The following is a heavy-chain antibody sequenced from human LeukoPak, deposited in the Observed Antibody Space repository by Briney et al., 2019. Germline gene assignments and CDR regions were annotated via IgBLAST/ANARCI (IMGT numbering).Heavy chain of an antibody. CDR2: IESKADGGTT. CDR1: GFTVNNAW. CDR3: AASIAAPGAFDY. D-gene: IGHD6-25*01. Sequence: GGSLRLSCAASGFTVNNAWMSWVRQAPGKGLEWVARIESKADGGTTDYTAPMKGRFTISRDDSKNTLYLQMNSLKTEDTAVYYCAASIAAPGAFDYWGQGTLVTVSS. V-gene: IGHV3-15*04. J-gene: IGHJ4*02.